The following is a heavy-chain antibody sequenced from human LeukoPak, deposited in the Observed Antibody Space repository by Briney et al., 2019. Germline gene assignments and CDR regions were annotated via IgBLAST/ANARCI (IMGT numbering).Heavy chain of an antibody. CDR2: INHSGST. CDR3: QSRSGDY. J-gene: IGHJ4*02. Sequence: SETLSLTCAVYGGSFSGYYWSWIRQPPGKGLEWIGEINHSGSTNYNPSLKSRVTISVDTSKNQFSLKLSSATAADTAVYYCQSRSGDYWGQGTLVTVSS. D-gene: IGHD1-1*01. CDR1: GGSFSGYY. V-gene: IGHV4-34*01.